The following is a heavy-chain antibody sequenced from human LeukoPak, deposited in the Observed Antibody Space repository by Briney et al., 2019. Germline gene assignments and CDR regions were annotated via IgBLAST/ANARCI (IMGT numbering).Heavy chain of an antibody. Sequence: ASVKVSCKASGYTFTSYYMHWVRQAPGQGLEWMGLINPSGGSTSYAQKFQGRVTMTRDTSTSTVCMELSSLRSEDTAVYYCARVMGSSSASDAFDIWGQGTMVTVPS. D-gene: IGHD6-13*01. J-gene: IGHJ3*02. CDR1: GYTFTSYY. CDR2: INPSGGST. V-gene: IGHV1-46*01. CDR3: ARVMGSSSASDAFDI.